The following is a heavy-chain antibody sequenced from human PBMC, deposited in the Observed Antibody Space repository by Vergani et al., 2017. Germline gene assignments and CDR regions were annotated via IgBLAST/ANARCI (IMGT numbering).Heavy chain of an antibody. J-gene: IGHJ4*02. Sequence: QLQLQQSGPGLVKPSETLFLTCTVSADSISSGSYYWGWIRQPPGKSLEWIGSIYYSGLTYYNPSLKSRVAISVNSSKNQFSLKVNSVNAADPAVYFCARQRPGSGWSPGDFDDWGQGILVTVSS. CDR2: IYYSGLT. CDR1: ADSISSGSYY. V-gene: IGHV4-39*01. CDR3: ARQRPGSGWSPGDFDD. D-gene: IGHD6-19*01.